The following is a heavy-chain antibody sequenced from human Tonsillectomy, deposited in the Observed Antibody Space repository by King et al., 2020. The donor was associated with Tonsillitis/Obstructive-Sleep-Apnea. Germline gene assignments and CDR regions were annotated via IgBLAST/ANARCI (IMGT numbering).Heavy chain of an antibody. CDR1: GFTFSSFC. Sequence: VQLVESGGGVVQPGGALRLSCAASGFTFSSFCIHWVRQAPGKGLEGVSAIRVGGSYKYYADSVKGRFTISRDNSKNTLYLQMNSLRAEDTAMYYCARGYCSGSSCYTTYYFDYWGQGALVTVSS. CDR3: ARGYCSGSSCYTTYYFDY. D-gene: IGHD2-2*02. V-gene: IGHV3-33*01. J-gene: IGHJ4*02. CDR2: IRVGGSYK.